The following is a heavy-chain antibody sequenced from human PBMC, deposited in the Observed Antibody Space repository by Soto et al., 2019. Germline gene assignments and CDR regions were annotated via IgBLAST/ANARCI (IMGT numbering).Heavy chain of an antibody. D-gene: IGHD4-17*01. V-gene: IGHV3-21*01. J-gene: IGHJ3*02. Sequence: GGSLRLSCAASGFTFSSYSMNWVRQAPGKGLEWVSSISSSSSSIYYADSVKGRFTISRDNAKNSLYLQMNSLRAEETAVYYCARFYGDYDNAFDIWGQGTMVTVSS. CDR1: GFTFSSYS. CDR2: ISSSSSSI. CDR3: ARFYGDYDNAFDI.